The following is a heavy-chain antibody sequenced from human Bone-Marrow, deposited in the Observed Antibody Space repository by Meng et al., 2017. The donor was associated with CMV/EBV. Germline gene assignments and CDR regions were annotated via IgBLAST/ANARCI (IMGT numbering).Heavy chain of an antibody. CDR3: ARPTGSFGNYAH. Sequence: GSLRLSCTVSGVSITSDHYWGWIRQPPGKGLEWIGSVYYNGSPYYRPSLKGRVIISVDTSKNEFSLMVTSVTAADTATYYCARPTGSFGNYAHWGQGILVAVSS. J-gene: IGHJ4*02. CDR2: VYYNGSP. V-gene: IGHV4-39*01. CDR1: GVSITSDHY. D-gene: IGHD3-10*01.